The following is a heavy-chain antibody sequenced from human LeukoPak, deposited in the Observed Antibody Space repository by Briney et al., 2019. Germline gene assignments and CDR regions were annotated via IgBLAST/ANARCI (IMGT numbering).Heavy chain of an antibody. D-gene: IGHD5-18*01. CDR1: GGTFSSYA. V-gene: IGHV1-69*04. CDR2: IIPILGIA. J-gene: IGHJ4*02. CDR3: AREEVQLWLRNLYYFDY. Sequence: SVKVSCKASGGTFSSYAISWVRQAPGQGLEWMGRIIPILGIANYAQKFQGRVTIAADKSTSTAYMELSSLRSEDTAVYYCAREEVQLWLRNLYYFDYWGQGTLVTVSS.